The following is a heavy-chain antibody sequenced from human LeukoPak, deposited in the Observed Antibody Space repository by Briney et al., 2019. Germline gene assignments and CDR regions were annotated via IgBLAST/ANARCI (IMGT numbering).Heavy chain of an antibody. J-gene: IGHJ4*02. CDR3: ARDYGYYLSIFDY. V-gene: IGHV3-48*03. CDR2: ISSSGSTT. Sequence: PGGSLRLSCAASGFTFSSYEMNWVRQAPGKGLEWVAYISSSGSTTDYADSVKGRFTIYRDNAKISLFLQMNSLRAEDTAVYYCARDYGYYLSIFDYWGQGTLVTVSS. CDR1: GFTFSSYE. D-gene: IGHD4-17*01.